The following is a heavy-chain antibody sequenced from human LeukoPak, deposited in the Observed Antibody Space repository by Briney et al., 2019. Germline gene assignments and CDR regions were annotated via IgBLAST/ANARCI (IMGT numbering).Heavy chain of an antibody. Sequence: SETLSLTCNVSGGSISNYYWGWIRQPAGKGLELIGRIYTSGSTNYNPSLKSRVTMSVDTSKNQFSLKLSSVTAADTAVYYCARSRCSSISCASRGAFDIWGQGTMVTVSS. D-gene: IGHD2-2*01. CDR3: ARSRCSSISCASRGAFDI. CDR1: GGSISNYY. V-gene: IGHV4-4*07. J-gene: IGHJ3*02. CDR2: IYTSGST.